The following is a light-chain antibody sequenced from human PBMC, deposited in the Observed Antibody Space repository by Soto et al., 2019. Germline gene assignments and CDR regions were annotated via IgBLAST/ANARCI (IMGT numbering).Light chain of an antibody. CDR1: QGIRND. Sequence: AIQMTQSPSSLSASVGDRVTITCRASQGIRNDLGWYQQKPGKAPKLLIYAASSLQSGVPSRFSGSGSGTDFTLTISSMQPEDFAPYYCLQDYNYPWTFGQGTKVEIK. CDR2: AAS. CDR3: LQDYNYPWT. V-gene: IGKV1-6*01. J-gene: IGKJ1*01.